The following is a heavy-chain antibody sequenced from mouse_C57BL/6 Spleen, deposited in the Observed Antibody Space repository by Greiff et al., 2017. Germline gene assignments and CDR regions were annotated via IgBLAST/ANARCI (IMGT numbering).Heavy chain of an antibody. Sequence: QVQLQQSGAELVRPGASVTLSCKASGYTFTDYEMHWVKQTPVHGLEWIGAIDPETGGTAYNQKFKGKARLTADKSSSTAYMELRSQTSEDSAVSCCTRTYYGSSPLDYWGQGTTLTVSS. J-gene: IGHJ2*01. CDR2: IDPETGGT. CDR3: TRTYYGSSPLDY. V-gene: IGHV1-15*01. D-gene: IGHD1-1*01. CDR1: GYTFTDYE.